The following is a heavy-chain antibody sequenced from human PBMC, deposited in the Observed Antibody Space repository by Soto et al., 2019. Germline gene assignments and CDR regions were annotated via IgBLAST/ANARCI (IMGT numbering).Heavy chain of an antibody. D-gene: IGHD2-15*01. V-gene: IGHV3-23*01. CDR2: ISGSGGST. J-gene: IGHJ1*01. CDR1: GFTFSSYA. CDR3: AKDADIVVVVAALYFQH. Sequence: GGSLRLSCAASGFTFSSYAMSWVRQAPGKGLEWVSAISGSGGSTYYADSVKGRFTISRDNSKNTLYPQMNSLRAEDTAVYYCAKDADIVVVVAALYFQHWGQGTLVTVSS.